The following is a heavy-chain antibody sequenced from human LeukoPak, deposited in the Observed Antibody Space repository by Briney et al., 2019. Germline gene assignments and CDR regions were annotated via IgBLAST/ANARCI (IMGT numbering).Heavy chain of an antibody. CDR2: IIPIFGTA. CDR3: ARDIPHAWSSGYYLNWFDP. J-gene: IGHJ5*02. V-gene: IGHV1-69*01. Sequence: SVKVSCKASGGTFSSYAISWVRQVPGQGLEWMGGIIPIFGTANYAQKFQGRVTITADESTSTACMELSSLRSEDTAVYYCARDIPHAWSSGYYLNWFDPWGQGTLVTVSS. D-gene: IGHD3-22*01. CDR1: GGTFSSYA.